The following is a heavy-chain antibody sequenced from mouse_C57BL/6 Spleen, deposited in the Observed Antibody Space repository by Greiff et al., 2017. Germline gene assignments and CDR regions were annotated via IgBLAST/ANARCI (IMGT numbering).Heavy chain of an antibody. Sequence: EVKLQQSGPELVKPGASVKISCKASGYTFTDYYMNWVKQSHGKSLEWIGDINPNNGGTSYNQKFKGKATLTVDKSSSTAYMELRSLTSEDSAVYYCARRDGSGSYYAMDYWGQGTSVTVSS. V-gene: IGHV1-26*01. J-gene: IGHJ4*01. CDR2: INPNNGGT. CDR3: ARRDGSGSYYAMDY. D-gene: IGHD3-2*02. CDR1: GYTFTDYY.